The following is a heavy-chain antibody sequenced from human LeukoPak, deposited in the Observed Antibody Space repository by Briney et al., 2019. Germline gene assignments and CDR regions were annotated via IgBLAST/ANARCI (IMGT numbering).Heavy chain of an antibody. Sequence: PGGSLRLSCAASGFTFSSYSMNWVRQAPGKGLEWVSSISSSSSYIYYADSVKGRFTISRDNAKNSLYLQMNSLRAGDTAVYYCARESAAGTGFDYWGQGTLVTVSS. J-gene: IGHJ4*02. CDR3: ARESAAGTGFDY. CDR2: ISSSSSYI. CDR1: GFTFSSYS. D-gene: IGHD6-13*01. V-gene: IGHV3-21*01.